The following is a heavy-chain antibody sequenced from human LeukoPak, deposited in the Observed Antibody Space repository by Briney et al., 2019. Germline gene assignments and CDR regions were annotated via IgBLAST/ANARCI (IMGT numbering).Heavy chain of an antibody. D-gene: IGHD2-15*01. Sequence: GGSLRLSCAASGFTFSSYAMSWGRQAPGKGLEWVSGITTSCGSTYYADSVKGRFTISRDNAKSTLHLQMNGLRADDTAVYYCAKDRYCSGGSCNEFDYWGQGTLVTVSS. V-gene: IGHV3-23*01. CDR3: AKDRYCSGGSCNEFDY. CDR1: GFTFSSYA. J-gene: IGHJ4*02. CDR2: ITTSCGST.